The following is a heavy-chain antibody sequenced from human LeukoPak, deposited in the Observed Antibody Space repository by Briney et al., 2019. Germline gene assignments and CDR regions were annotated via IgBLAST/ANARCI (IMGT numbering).Heavy chain of an antibody. CDR1: GDSFSSHY. CDR3: ALYSSTSY. D-gene: IGHD6-13*01. V-gene: IGHV4-59*11. CDR2: ISYRGST. Sequence: SETLSLTCTVSGDSFSSHYWTWIRQPPGKGLEWMGYISYRGSTNYNPSLKSRLTISIDTSKNQLSLKLSPVTAEDTAVYYCALYSSTSYWGQGPLVTVPS. J-gene: IGHJ4*02.